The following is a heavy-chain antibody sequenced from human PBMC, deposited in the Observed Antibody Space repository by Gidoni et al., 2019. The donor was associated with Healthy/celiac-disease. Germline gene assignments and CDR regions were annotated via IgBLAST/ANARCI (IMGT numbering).Heavy chain of an antibody. Sequence: QLQLQESGPGLVKPSETLSLTCTVSGGSISSSSYYWGWIRQPPGKGLEWIGSIYYSGSTYYNPSLKSRVTISVDTSKNQFSLKLSSVTAADTAVYYCARLSGHLKRCAFDIWGQGTMVTVSS. V-gene: IGHV4-39*01. J-gene: IGHJ3*02. CDR2: IYYSGST. CDR3: ARLSGHLKRCAFDI. CDR1: GGSISSSSYY. D-gene: IGHD3-10*01.